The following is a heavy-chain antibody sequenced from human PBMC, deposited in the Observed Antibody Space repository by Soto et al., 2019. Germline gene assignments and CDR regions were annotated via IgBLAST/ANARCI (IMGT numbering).Heavy chain of an antibody. Sequence: QVQLVQSGAEVKKPGSSVKVSCKASGGTFSSYAISWVRQAPGQGLEWMGGIIPIFGTANYAQKFQGRVTITADESTSTAYMELSSLRSEDTVVYYCARRSSSSRAAPGGHYYYGMDVWGQGTTVTVSS. CDR3: ARRSSSSRAAPGGHYYYGMDV. CDR2: IIPIFGTA. V-gene: IGHV1-69*01. J-gene: IGHJ6*02. D-gene: IGHD6-6*01. CDR1: GGTFSSYA.